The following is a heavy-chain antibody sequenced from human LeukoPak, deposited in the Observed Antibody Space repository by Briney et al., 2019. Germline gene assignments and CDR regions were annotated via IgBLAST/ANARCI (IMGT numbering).Heavy chain of an antibody. CDR1: GGSISSYY. D-gene: IGHD3-22*01. CDR3: ARDRYYYDSSSYPFDY. J-gene: IGHJ4*02. Sequence: KPSETLSLTCSVSGGSISSYYWSWIRQPAGKGLEWIGRIYTSGSTNYNPSLKSRVSMSVDTSKNQFSLKLSSVTAADTAVYYCARDRYYYDSSSYPFDYWGRGTLVTVSS. V-gene: IGHV4-4*07. CDR2: IYTSGST.